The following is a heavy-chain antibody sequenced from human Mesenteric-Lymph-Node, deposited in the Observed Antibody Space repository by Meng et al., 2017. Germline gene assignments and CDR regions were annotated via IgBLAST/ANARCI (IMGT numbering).Heavy chain of an antibody. D-gene: IGHD4-11*01. CDR2: IYYSGST. J-gene: IGHJ6*02. V-gene: IGHV4-61*05. Sequence: SETLSLTCTVSGGSIRSYNYYWGWIRQPPGKGLEWIGYIYYSGSTNYNPSLKSRVTISVDTSKNQFSLKLSSVTAADTAVYYCARSGRLYGMDVWGQGTTVTVSS. CDR1: GGSIRSYNYY. CDR3: ARSGRLYGMDV.